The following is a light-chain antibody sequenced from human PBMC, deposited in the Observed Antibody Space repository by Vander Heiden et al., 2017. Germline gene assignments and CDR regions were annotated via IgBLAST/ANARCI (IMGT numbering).Light chain of an antibody. CDR3: QQCDSTTYT. CDR1: QSISSY. J-gene: IGKJ2*01. CDR2: AAS. Sequence: IRLTQSPSSLSASVGDRVTITCRASQSISSYLNWYQQKPGKAPKLLILAASSLQSGVPSRFSGSGSGTDFTLTISRLQPEDFATYYCQQCDSTTYTFGQGTKLEIK. V-gene: IGKV1-39*01.